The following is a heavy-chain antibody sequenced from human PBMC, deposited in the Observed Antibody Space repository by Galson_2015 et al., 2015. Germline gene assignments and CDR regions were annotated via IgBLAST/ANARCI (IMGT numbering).Heavy chain of an antibody. J-gene: IGHJ4*02. V-gene: IGHV1-2*04. CDR2: INPNSGGT. Sequence: SVKVSCKASGYTFTGYYMHWVRQAPGQGLEWMGWINPNSGGTNYAQKFQGWVTMTRDTSISTAYMELSRLRSDDTAVYYCARNYYGSGEGFDYWGQGTLVTASS. D-gene: IGHD3-10*01. CDR3: ARNYYGSGEGFDY. CDR1: GYTFTGYY.